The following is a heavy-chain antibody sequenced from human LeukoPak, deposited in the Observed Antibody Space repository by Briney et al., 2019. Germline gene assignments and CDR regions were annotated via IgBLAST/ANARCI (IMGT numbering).Heavy chain of an antibody. CDR3: ARTITMVRGVIFPFGYWFDP. CDR2: IIPILGIA. V-gene: IGHV1-69*04. D-gene: IGHD3-10*01. Sequence: SVKVSCKASGGTFSSYAISWVRQAPGQGLEWMGRIIPILGIANYAQKFQGRVTITADESTSTAYMELSSLRSEDTAVYYCARTITMVRGVIFPFGYWFDPWGQGTLVTVSS. J-gene: IGHJ5*02. CDR1: GGTFSSYA.